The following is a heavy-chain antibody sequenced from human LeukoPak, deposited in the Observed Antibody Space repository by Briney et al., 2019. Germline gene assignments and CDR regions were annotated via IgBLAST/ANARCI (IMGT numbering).Heavy chain of an antibody. CDR2: IRSNLYGGTP. V-gene: IGHV3-49*04. J-gene: IGHJ3*02. CDR1: GFTFGDYA. CDR3: TTDLLRYFDWLPQDAFDI. Sequence: GGSLRLSCTASGFTFGDYAMTWVRQAPGKGLEWVGFIRSNLYGGTPEYAASVKGRFTISRDDSKNTLYLQMNSLKTEDTAVYYCTTDLLRYFDWLPQDAFDIWGQGTMVTVSS. D-gene: IGHD3-9*01.